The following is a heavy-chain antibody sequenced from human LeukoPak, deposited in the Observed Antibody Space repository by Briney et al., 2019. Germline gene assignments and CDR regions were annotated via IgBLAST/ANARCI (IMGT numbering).Heavy chain of an antibody. CDR2: IYYSGST. Sequence: GSLRLSCAASGFTFSSSAMSWVRQAPGKGLEWIGYIYYSGSTNYNPSLKSRVTISVDTSKNQFSLKLTSVTAADTAVYYCARVMSDTAMVAFDYWGQGTLVTVSS. CDR3: ARVMSDTAMVAFDY. J-gene: IGHJ4*02. D-gene: IGHD5-18*01. CDR1: GFTFSSSA. V-gene: IGHV4-59*01.